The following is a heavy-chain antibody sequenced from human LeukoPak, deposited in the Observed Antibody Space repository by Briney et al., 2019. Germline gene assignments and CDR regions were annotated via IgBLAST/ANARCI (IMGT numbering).Heavy chain of an antibody. J-gene: IGHJ4*02. CDR2: IYYSGST. CDR3: AAIAAAGTE. Sequence: PSETLSLTCTVSGGSISSYYWSWIRQPPGKGLEWIGYIYYSGSTNYNPSLKSRVTISVDASKNQFSLKLSSVIAADTAVYYYAAIAAAGTEWGQGTLVTVSS. D-gene: IGHD6-13*01. V-gene: IGHV4-59*01. CDR1: GGSISSYY.